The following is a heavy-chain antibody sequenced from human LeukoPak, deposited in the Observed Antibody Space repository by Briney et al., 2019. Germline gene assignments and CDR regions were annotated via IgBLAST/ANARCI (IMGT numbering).Heavy chain of an antibody. CDR1: GFTVSSNY. CDR2: IYSGGST. Sequence: GGCLRLSCAASGFTVSSNYMSWVRQAPGKGLEWVSVIYSGGSTYYADSVKGRFTISRDNSKNTLYLQMNSLRAEDTAVYYCASGLGSSGYYPFDYWGQGTLVTVSS. V-gene: IGHV3-53*01. D-gene: IGHD3-22*01. CDR3: ASGLGSSGYYPFDY. J-gene: IGHJ4*02.